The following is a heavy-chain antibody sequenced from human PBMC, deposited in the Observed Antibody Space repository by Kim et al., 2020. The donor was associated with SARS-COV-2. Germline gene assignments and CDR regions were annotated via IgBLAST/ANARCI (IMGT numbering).Heavy chain of an antibody. CDR1: GYSFTSYW. D-gene: IGHD5-18*01. V-gene: IGHV5-51*01. J-gene: IGHJ6*02. Sequence: GESLKISCKGSGYSFTSYWIGWVRQMPGKGLEWMGIIYPGDSDTRYSPSFQGQVTISADKSISTAYLQWSSLKASDTAMYYCARLQEPRYRGVGYYYYGMDVWGQGTTVTVSS. CDR3: ARLQEPRYRGVGYYYYGMDV. CDR2: IYPGDSDT.